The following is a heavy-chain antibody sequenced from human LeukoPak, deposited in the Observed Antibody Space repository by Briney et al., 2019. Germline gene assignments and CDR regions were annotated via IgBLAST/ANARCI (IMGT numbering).Heavy chain of an antibody. V-gene: IGHV3-48*03. Sequence: GGSLRLSCAASGFTFSSYEMNWVRQAPGKGLEWVSYISSSGSTIYYADSVKGRFTISRDNAKNSLYLQMNSLRAEDTAVYYCARDLSIAARGGIWGQGTMVTVS. CDR1: GFTFSSYE. J-gene: IGHJ3*02. D-gene: IGHD6-6*01. CDR3: ARDLSIAARGGI. CDR2: ISSSGSTI.